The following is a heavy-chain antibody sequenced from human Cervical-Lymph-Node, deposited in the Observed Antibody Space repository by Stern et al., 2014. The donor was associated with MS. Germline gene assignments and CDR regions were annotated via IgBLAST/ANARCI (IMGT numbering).Heavy chain of an antibody. V-gene: IGHV1-3*01. CDR3: ARQPDYSDFLDF. D-gene: IGHD4-11*01. CDR1: GYNFIDHA. Sequence: QVQLVQSGAEVKKPGASMTISCKTSGYNFIDHAIHWVRQAPGQGLEWMGWIIGGPGTTKYSQKFQGRVSFTRDKAASAAYMDLSSLSPDDTAVYYCARQPDYSDFLDFWGQGTLVTVSS. CDR2: IIGGPGTT. J-gene: IGHJ4*02.